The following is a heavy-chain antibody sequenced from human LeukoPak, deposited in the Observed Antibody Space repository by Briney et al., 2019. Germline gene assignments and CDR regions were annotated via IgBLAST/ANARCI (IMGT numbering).Heavy chain of an antibody. J-gene: IGHJ5*02. CDR2: ISYDGSNK. CDR1: GFTFSSYA. D-gene: IGHD3-3*01. Sequence: GGSLRLSCAASGFTFSSYAMHWVRQAPGKGLEWVAVISYDGSNKYYADSVKGRFTISRDNAKNSLYLQMNSLRAEDTAVYYCARSPDRRGYYDFWSGYYRESWFDPWGQGTLVTVSS. V-gene: IGHV3-30*04. CDR3: ARSPDRRGYYDFWSGYYRESWFDP.